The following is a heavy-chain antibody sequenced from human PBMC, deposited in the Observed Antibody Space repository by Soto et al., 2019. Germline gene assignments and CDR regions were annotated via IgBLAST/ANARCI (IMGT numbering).Heavy chain of an antibody. CDR3: ARNNWFDP. Sequence: ASVKVSCKASGYTFTGYYMHWVRQAPGQGLEWMGWINPNSGGTNYAQKFQGWVTMTRDTSVSTAYMELSRLRSEDTAVYCCARNNWFDPWGQGTLVTVSS. J-gene: IGHJ5*02. CDR2: INPNSGGT. CDR1: GYTFTGYY. V-gene: IGHV1-2*04.